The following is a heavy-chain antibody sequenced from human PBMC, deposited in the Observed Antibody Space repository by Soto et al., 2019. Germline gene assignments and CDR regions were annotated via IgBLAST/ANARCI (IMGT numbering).Heavy chain of an antibody. CDR3: ARSDPQLWDLDY. D-gene: IGHD5-18*01. CDR1: GFTFSSYA. CDR2: ISYDGSNK. Sequence: GGSLRLSCAASGFTFSSYAMSWVRQAPGKGLEWVAVISYDGSNKYYADSVKGRFTISRDNSKNTLYLQMNSLRAEDTAVYYCARSDPQLWDLDYWGQGTLVTVSS. J-gene: IGHJ4*02. V-gene: IGHV3-30-3*01.